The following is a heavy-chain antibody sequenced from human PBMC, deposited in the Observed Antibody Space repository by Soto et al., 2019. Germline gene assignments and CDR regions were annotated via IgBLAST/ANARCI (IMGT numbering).Heavy chain of an antibody. CDR1: GFTFSSYS. Sequence: AGSLRLSCAASGFTFSSYSMTWVCQAPGKGLEWVSSISSSSYIYYADAVKGRFTISRDNAKNSLYLQMDGLRAEDTAVYYCARGRIVVVPAAIYYYYGMDAWGQGTTVTVSS. J-gene: IGHJ6*02. V-gene: IGHV3-21*01. CDR3: ARGRIVVVPAAIYYYYGMDA. CDR2: ISSSSYI. D-gene: IGHD2-2*01.